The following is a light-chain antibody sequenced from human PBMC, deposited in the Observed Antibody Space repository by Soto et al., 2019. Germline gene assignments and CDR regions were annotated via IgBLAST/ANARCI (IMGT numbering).Light chain of an antibody. CDR2: DVS. J-gene: IGLJ2*01. V-gene: IGLV2-14*03. CDR1: GSDVGGYDY. CDR3: SSYTRSSTLI. Sequence: QSVLTQPASVSGSPGQSITISCTGTGSDVGGYDYVSWYQHHPGKAPKLMIFDVSTRPSGISIRFSGSKSGNTASLTISGLQAEDEADFYCSSYTRSSTLIFGGGTKLTVL.